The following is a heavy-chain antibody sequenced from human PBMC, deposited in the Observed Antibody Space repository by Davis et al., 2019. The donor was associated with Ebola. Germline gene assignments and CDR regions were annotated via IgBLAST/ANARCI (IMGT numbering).Heavy chain of an antibody. D-gene: IGHD4-23*01. CDR2: ISYSGST. V-gene: IGHV4-59*01. Sequence: SETLSLTCTVSGGSISSYYWSWIRQPPGKGLEWIGYISYSGSTNYNPSLKSRVTISVDTSKNQFSLKLSSVTAADTAVYYCARDVPYDYGGNFYYWYLDLWGRGTLVTVSS. CDR3: ARDVPYDYGGNFYYWYLDL. CDR1: GGSISSYY. J-gene: IGHJ2*01.